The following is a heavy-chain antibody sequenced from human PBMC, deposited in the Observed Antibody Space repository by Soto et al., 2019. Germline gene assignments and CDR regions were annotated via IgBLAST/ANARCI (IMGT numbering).Heavy chain of an antibody. D-gene: IGHD3-10*01. Sequence: SETLSLTCAVYGGSFSGYYWSWIRQPPGKGLERIGEINHNGSTNYNPSLKSRVTISVDTTKNQFSLKLSSVTAADTAVYYCARAMVRGVINYGMDVSGQGTTVTVSS. CDR1: GGSFSGYY. J-gene: IGHJ6*02. V-gene: IGHV4-34*01. CDR3: ARAMVRGVINYGMDV. CDR2: INHNGST.